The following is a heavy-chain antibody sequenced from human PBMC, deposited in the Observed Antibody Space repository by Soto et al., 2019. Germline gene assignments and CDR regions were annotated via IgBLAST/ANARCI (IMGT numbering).Heavy chain of an antibody. CDR3: AHTPLGAGWFDS. D-gene: IGHD3-3*01. Sequence: SGPTLGNPTQTLTLTCTLSGFSLTTSEVGVAWIRQPAGKALEGLAVVYLDDHNRYSPSLKSRLTIPAETYKKQVVLTVTKMDPVDTATYYCAHTPLGAGWFDSWGQGIVVTVSS. CDR1: GFSLTTSEVG. V-gene: IGHV2-5*02. J-gene: IGHJ5*01. CDR2: VYLDDHN.